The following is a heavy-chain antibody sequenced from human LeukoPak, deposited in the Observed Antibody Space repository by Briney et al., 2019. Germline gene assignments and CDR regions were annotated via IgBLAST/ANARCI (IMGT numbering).Heavy chain of an antibody. D-gene: IGHD5-18*01. J-gene: IGHJ4*02. CDR3: ARPWLRDTAMVWVY. Sequence: GGSLRLSCAASGFTFSSYWMHWVRQAPGKGLEWVSYISSSGSTIYYADSVKGRFTISRDNAKNSLYLQMNSLRAEDTAVYYCARPWLRDTAMVWVYWGQGTLVTVSS. CDR1: GFTFSSYW. V-gene: IGHV3-48*04. CDR2: ISSSGSTI.